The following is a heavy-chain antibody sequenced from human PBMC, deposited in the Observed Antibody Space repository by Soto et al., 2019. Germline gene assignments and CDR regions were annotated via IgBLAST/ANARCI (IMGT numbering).Heavy chain of an antibody. J-gene: IGHJ5*02. CDR1: GDSITGDNW. Sequence: SETLSLACALSGDSITGDNWWSWVRQPPGKGLEWIGEIHHSGATNYNPSLKSRVIISVDTSTNQFSLKLSSVTAADTAVYYCAKWKGGSGSGDWFDPWAQGILVTVSS. V-gene: IGHV4-4*02. CDR3: AKWKGGSGSGDWFDP. D-gene: IGHD3-10*01. CDR2: IHHSGAT.